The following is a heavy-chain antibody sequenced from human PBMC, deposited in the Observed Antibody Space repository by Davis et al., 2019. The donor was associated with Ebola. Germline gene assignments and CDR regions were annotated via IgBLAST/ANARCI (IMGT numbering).Heavy chain of an antibody. D-gene: IGHD6-19*01. CDR1: GFTFSSYA. CDR2: ISYDGSNK. V-gene: IGHV3-30*14. Sequence: PGGSLRLSCAASGFTFSSYAMHWVRQAPGKGLEWVAVISYDGSNKYYADSVKGRFTISRDNSKNTLYLQMGSLRAEDMAVYYCARGLGVAGVGPFDIWGQGTMVTVSS. J-gene: IGHJ3*02. CDR3: ARGLGVAGVGPFDI.